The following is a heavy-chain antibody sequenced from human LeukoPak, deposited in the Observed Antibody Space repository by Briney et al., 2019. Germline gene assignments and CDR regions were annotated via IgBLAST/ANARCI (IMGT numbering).Heavy chain of an antibody. CDR2: IVVGSGNT. CDR1: GFTFTSST. D-gene: IGHD3-10*01. CDR3: AGTPWFGELTLDY. V-gene: IGHV1-58*02. Sequence: SVKVSCKASGFTFTSSTIQWVRQARGQRLEWIGWIVVGSGNTNYAQKFQERVIITRDMSTTTVYMELSSLRSEDTAVYYCAGTPWFGELTLDYWGQRTLVTVSS. J-gene: IGHJ4*02.